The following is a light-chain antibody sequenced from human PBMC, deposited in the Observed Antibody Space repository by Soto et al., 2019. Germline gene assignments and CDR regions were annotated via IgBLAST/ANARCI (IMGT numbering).Light chain of an antibody. CDR1: SGHSSYA. J-gene: IGLJ1*01. CDR3: QTWGTGIHV. CDR2: LNSDGSH. Sequence: QLVLTQSPSASASLGASVKLTCTLSSGHSSYAMAWHQQQPEKGPRYLMKLNSDGSHSKGDGIPDRVSGSSSGAERYLIRSSLQSEDEADYYCQTWGTGIHVFGTGTKLTVL. V-gene: IGLV4-69*01.